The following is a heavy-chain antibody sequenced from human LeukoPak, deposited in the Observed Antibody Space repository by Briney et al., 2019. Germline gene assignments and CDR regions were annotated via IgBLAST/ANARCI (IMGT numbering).Heavy chain of an antibody. V-gene: IGHV3-23*01. J-gene: IGHJ4*02. CDR1: GFTFSSYA. CDR3: AKDPPLPYYYDSSSYALGFDY. D-gene: IGHD3-22*01. Sequence: GGSLRLSCAASGFTFSSYAMSWVRQAPGKGLEWVSAISGSGGSTYYADSVKGRFTISRDNSKNTLYLQMNSLRAEDTAVYYCAKDPPLPYYYDSSSYALGFDYWGQGTLVTVSS. CDR2: ISGSGGST.